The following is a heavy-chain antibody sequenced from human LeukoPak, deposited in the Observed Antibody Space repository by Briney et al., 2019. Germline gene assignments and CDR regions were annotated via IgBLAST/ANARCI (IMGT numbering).Heavy chain of an antibody. J-gene: IGHJ5*02. V-gene: IGHV5-51*01. CDR2: IYPGDSDT. D-gene: IGHD2-15*01. CDR3: ARRGSVGYCCGGSCQNWFDP. CDR1: GYSFTSYW. Sequence: GESLKISCKGSGYSFTSYWIGWVRQMPGKGLEWMGIIYPGDSDTRYSPSFQGQVTISADKSISTAYLQWSSLKASDTAMYYCARRGSVGYCCGGSCQNWFDPWGQGTLVTVSS.